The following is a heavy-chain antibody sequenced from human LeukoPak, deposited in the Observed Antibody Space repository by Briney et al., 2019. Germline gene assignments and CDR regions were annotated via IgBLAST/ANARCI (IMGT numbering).Heavy chain of an antibody. J-gene: IGHJ4*02. D-gene: IGHD3-9*01. CDR1: GFTFSSYG. CDR3: AKGGYDILTGYSL. Sequence: GGSLRLSCAASGFTFSSYGMHWVRQAPGKGLEWVAVISYDGSNKYYADSVKGRFTISRDNSKNTLYLQMNSLRAEDTAVYYCAKGGYDILTGYSLWGQETLVTVSS. CDR2: ISYDGSNK. V-gene: IGHV3-30*18.